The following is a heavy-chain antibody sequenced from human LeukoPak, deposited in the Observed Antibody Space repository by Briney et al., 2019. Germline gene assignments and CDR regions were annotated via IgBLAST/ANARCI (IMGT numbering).Heavy chain of an antibody. D-gene: IGHD2-15*01. CDR1: GFTSGGNS. Sequence: AGGSLRLSCAASGFTSGGNSINWVPQPPGRGRGWVSSIIISSINIYYEDSVKGRLNISRDNAKNSLYLQMDSLRAEDTAVYYCARDMASGHCSGGSCYKSGYYYYYYMDVWGKGTTVTVSS. CDR2: IIISSINI. J-gene: IGHJ6*03. V-gene: IGHV3-21*01. CDR3: ARDMASGHCSGGSCYKSGYYYYYYMDV.